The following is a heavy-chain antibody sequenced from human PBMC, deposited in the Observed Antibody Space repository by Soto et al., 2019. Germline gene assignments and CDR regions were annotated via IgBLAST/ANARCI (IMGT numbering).Heavy chain of an antibody. V-gene: IGHV3-23*04. CDR3: AKADGQQWLIPHLDN. J-gene: IGHJ4*02. CDR2: ISCCGGSA. Sequence: EAQLVESGGGLVQPGGSLQISCAASGFTLSNFEMNWVRQPPGKGLEWVSGISCCGGSASYADSVKGRFSIARDDSKNTVSLQLNSLRVEDTAQYYCAKADGQQWLIPHLDNWGQGTLVTVS. CDR1: GFTLSNFE. D-gene: IGHD6-19*01.